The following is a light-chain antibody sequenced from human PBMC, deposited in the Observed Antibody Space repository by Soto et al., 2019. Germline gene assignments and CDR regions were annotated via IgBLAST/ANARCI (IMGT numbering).Light chain of an antibody. V-gene: IGKV3-15*01. Sequence: EIVMTQSPATLSVSPGERATLSCRASQSVGSDLAWYQHTPGQPPRLLIYGASTRATGIPGRFSGSGSGTEFTLTISSLQFEDFAVYFCQQYNNWPPWTFGQGTKVDIK. J-gene: IGKJ1*01. CDR1: QSVGSD. CDR3: QQYNNWPPWT. CDR2: GAS.